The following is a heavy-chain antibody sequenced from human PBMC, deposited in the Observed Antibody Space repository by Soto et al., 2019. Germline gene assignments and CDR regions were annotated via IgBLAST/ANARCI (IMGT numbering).Heavy chain of an antibody. CDR1: GKSFSNYA. CDR2: INVGRGNL. J-gene: IGHJ4*02. V-gene: IGHV1-3*01. CDR3: AVEEDDYGSSWGRFDF. D-gene: IGHD6-13*01. Sequence: QVQLVQSGAEMSKPGASVKISCKASGKSFSNYAIHWVRQAPGQGLEWMGWINVGRGNLKYSERFQGKVTLTRDASASTAFMELSGLTSEDTAVYYCAVEEDDYGSSWGRFDFWGQGTPVTVSS.